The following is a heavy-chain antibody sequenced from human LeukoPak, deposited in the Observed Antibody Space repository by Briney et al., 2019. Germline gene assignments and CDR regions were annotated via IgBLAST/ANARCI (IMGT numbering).Heavy chain of an antibody. CDR3: ATKNPYGDYVDY. D-gene: IGHD4-17*01. J-gene: IGHJ4*02. Sequence: GGCLRLSCAASGFTFSSYIMNWVRPGPGKGLEWVSSISGSSSYIYYADSVKSRFTNSRDNAKNPLYLQMNSLRAEDTAVYYCATKNPYGDYVDYWGQGTLVTVSS. V-gene: IGHV3-21*01. CDR1: GFTFSSYI. CDR2: ISGSSSYI.